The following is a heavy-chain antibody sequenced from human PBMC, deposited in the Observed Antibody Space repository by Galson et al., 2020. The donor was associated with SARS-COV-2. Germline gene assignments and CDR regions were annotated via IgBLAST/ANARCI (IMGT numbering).Heavy chain of an antibody. Sequence: ASVKVSCKVSGYTLTDLSMQWVRQAPGQGLEWMGGFDPEYGGTVYAQKFLGRVTMTEDTSTDTAYLEVRGLGSEDTAVYYCAAAFAYQMLPLNLWCHGTLGTVSS. J-gene: IGHJ5*02. V-gene: IGHV1-24*01. CDR2: FDPEYGGT. CDR1: GYTLTDLS. D-gene: IGHD2-2*01. CDR3: AAAFAYQMLPLNL.